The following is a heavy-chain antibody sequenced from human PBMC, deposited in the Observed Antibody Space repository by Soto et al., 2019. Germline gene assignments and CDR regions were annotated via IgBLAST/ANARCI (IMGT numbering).Heavy chain of an antibody. CDR2: LSHDGGNK. CDR3: AKASSAWFGEDGLDV. D-gene: IGHD3-10*01. Sequence: QVQLVESGGGVVQPGRSLRLSCTASGFIFSDYGMHWVRQAPGKGLEWVAVLSHDGGNKFYGDSVKGRSTISRDNSKNTLYLEMNSLGVVDTAIYFCAKASSAWFGEDGLDVWGQGITVTVSS. J-gene: IGHJ6*01. CDR1: GFIFSDYG. V-gene: IGHV3-30*18.